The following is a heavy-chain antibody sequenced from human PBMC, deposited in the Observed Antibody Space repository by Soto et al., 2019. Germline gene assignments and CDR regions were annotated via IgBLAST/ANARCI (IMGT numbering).Heavy chain of an antibody. V-gene: IGHV5-51*01. CDR3: ARGPRCINTSCSNDYYHFGLDV. D-gene: IGHD2-2*01. J-gene: IGHJ6*02. CDR1: GYSFTSYW. CDR2: IYPGDSDT. Sequence: GESLKISCQGSGYSFTSYWIGLVRQLPGKGLEWMGIIYPGDSDTGYSPSFQGQVTISADKSISTAYLQWSSLKASDTAMYYCARGPRCINTSCSNDYYHFGLDVWGQGTTVTVSS.